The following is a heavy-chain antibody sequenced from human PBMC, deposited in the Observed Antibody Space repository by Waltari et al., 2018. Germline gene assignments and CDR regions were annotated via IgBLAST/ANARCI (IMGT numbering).Heavy chain of an antibody. D-gene: IGHD3-16*01. Sequence: EVQLVETGGGLIQPGGSLRLSCAVSGFIVSSNYMSWVRQAPGKGLEWGSVIYAGGGSYSADSVRGRFTISRDNSKNTLYLEMNTLRADDTAVYYCATLGAYLGAFDVWGQGTMVTVSS. CDR2: IYAGGGS. J-gene: IGHJ3*01. CDR1: GFIVSSNY. CDR3: ATLGAYLGAFDV. V-gene: IGHV3-53*02.